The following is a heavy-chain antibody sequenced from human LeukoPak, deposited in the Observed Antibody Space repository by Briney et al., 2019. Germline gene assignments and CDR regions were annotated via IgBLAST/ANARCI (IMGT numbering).Heavy chain of an antibody. CDR3: ARAVGGDGSGSL. Sequence: MPSETLSLTCAVSGGSISSSNWWSWVRQPPGKGLEWIGEIYHSGSTNYNPSLKSRVTISVDKSKNQFSLKLSSVTAADTAVYYCARAVGGDGSGSLWGPGTLVTVSS. J-gene: IGHJ4*02. D-gene: IGHD3-10*01. CDR2: IYHSGST. V-gene: IGHV4-4*02. CDR1: GGSISSSNW.